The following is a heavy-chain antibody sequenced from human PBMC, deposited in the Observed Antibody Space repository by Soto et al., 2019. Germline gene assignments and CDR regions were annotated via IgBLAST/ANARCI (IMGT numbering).Heavy chain of an antibody. CDR1: GGSISSYY. CDR3: ARRYGSCFDY. D-gene: IGHD5-18*01. J-gene: IGHJ4*02. CDR2: IYYSGST. V-gene: IGHV4-59*08. Sequence: QVQLQESGPGLVKPSETLSLTCTVSGGSISSYYWSWIRQPPGKGLEWIGYIYYSGSTNYNPSLKSLVTTAVDTSKNQFSLKLSSVTAADTAVYYGARRYGSCFDYWGQGTLVTVSS.